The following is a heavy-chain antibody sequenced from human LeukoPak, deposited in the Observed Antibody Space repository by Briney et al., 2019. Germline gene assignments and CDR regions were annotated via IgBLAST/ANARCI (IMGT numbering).Heavy chain of an antibody. V-gene: IGHV3-23*01. Sequence: GGSLRLSCAASGFTFSSYAMSWVRQAPGKGLEWVSAISGSGGSTYYADSVKGRFTISRDNSKNTLYLQMNSLRAEDTAVYYCAKQSKLSCSSTSCPLDYWGQGTLVTVSS. CDR1: GFTFSSYA. CDR2: ISGSGGST. J-gene: IGHJ4*02. CDR3: AKQSKLSCSSTSCPLDY. D-gene: IGHD2-2*01.